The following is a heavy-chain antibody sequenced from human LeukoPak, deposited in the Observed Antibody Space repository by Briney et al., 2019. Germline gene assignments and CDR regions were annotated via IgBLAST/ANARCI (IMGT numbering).Heavy chain of an antibody. J-gene: IGHJ6*02. CDR3: AKGVTTVRIYYHGMDV. Sequence: GGSLRLSCAASGFTFSSCAMSWVRQAPGKGLEWVSLISGSGDSRYYADSVKGRFTISRDNAKNTLWRQMNSLRAEDTAVYYCAKGVTTVRIYYHGMDVWGQGTSVTVSS. CDR1: GFTFSSCA. V-gene: IGHV3-23*01. D-gene: IGHD4-17*01. CDR2: ISGSGDSR.